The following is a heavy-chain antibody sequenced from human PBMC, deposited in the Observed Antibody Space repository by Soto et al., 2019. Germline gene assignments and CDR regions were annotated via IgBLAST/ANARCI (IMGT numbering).Heavy chain of an antibody. D-gene: IGHD1-26*01. Sequence: QVQLVQSGAEVKKPGSSVKVSCKASGGTFSSYAISWVRQAPGQGLEWMGGIIPIFGTANYAQKFQGRVTITADEATSTAYMELSSLRSEDTAVYYCAIEWELLSMHAFDIWGQGTMVTVSS. CDR1: GGTFSSYA. CDR3: AIEWELLSMHAFDI. CDR2: IIPIFGTA. J-gene: IGHJ3*02. V-gene: IGHV1-69*12.